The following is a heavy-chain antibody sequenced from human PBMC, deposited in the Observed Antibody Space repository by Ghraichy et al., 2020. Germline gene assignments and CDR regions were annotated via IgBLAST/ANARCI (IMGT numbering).Heavy chain of an antibody. CDR3: ARDAGCGGGSCYSAKAPTFSPYSITA. CDR2: MKRNSDDT. V-gene: IGHV1-2*06. D-gene: IGHD2-15*01. CDR1: GYTFTGYY. J-gene: IGHJ6*03. Sequence: ASVKVSCKASGYTFTGYYIYWVRQAPGQGLEWRGRMKRNSDDTNYAQKFQGRGTLTRDTSISTAYMELNRLTSDDTAVYYCARDAGCGGGSCYSAKAPTFSPYSITAWDNRTTLTASS.